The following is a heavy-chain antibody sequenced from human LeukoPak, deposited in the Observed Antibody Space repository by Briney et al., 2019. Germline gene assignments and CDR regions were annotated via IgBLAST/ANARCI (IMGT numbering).Heavy chain of an antibody. V-gene: IGHV4-61*02. CDR3: ARHGILTGPDAFDI. CDR2: VYASGSS. J-gene: IGHJ3*02. CDR1: GGSINSDSYY. D-gene: IGHD3-9*01. Sequence: SETLSLTCTVSGGSINSDSYYWSWIRRPAGKGLEWIGRVYASGSSNSNPSLKSRVTMSVDTSKNQFSLKLSSVTAADTAVYYCARHGILTGPDAFDIWGQGTMVTVSS.